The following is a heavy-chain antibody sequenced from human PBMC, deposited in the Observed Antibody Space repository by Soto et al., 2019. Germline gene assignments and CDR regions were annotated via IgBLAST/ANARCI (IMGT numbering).Heavy chain of an antibody. CDR2: ISDPGTRT. V-gene: IGHV3-30*18. Sequence: GGSLRLSCAVSEFTFSNYGMPWVRQSPGKGLEWVALISDPGTRTYFADSVKGRFTIYRDNSRNRMYLQMNRLTGEDTAVYYCAEDYHCNSNTLDVWGQGTLVTVSS. CDR3: AEDYHCNSNTLDV. CDR1: EFTFSNYG. J-gene: IGHJ3*01. D-gene: IGHD2-2*01.